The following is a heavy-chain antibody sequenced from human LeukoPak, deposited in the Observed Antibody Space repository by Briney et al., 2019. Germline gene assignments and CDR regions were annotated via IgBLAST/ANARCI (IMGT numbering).Heavy chain of an antibody. CDR2: ISGSGGST. D-gene: IGHD1-26*01. CDR1: GFTFSSYA. J-gene: IGHJ4*02. Sequence: PGGSLRLSCAASGFTFSSYAMSWVRQAPGKGLEWVSAISGSGGSTYYADSVKGRFTISRDNSRNTLYLQMNSLRAEDAAVYYCAKDRFYLCSGSYFWGQGTLVTVSS. CDR3: AKDRFYLCSGSYF. V-gene: IGHV3-23*01.